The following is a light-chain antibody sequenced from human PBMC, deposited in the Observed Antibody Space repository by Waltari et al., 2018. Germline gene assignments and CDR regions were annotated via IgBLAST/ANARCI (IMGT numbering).Light chain of an antibody. CDR3: AAWDDSLNVVL. V-gene: IGLV1-44*01. J-gene: IGLJ2*01. CDR1: SSNIGSNT. CDR2: TNN. Sequence: QSVLTQPPSASGTPGQRVTISCSGSSSNIGSNTVNWYQQLPGTAPKLLIYTNNQRPSGVPVRFSGSKSGTSASLAISGLRAEDEADYYCAAWDDSLNVVLFGGGTKLTVL.